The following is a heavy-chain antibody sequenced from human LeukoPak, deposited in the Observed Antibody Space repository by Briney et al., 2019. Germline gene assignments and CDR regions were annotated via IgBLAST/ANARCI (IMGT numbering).Heavy chain of an antibody. Sequence: PGGSPRLSCAASGFTFSSYAMHWVRQAPGKGLEYVSAISSNGGSTYYANSVKGRFTISRDNSKNTLYLQMGSLRAEDMAVYYCARGRGYFDWLLYLDYWGQGTLVTVSS. J-gene: IGHJ4*02. CDR1: GFTFSSYA. CDR2: ISSNGGST. D-gene: IGHD3-9*01. CDR3: ARGRGYFDWLLYLDY. V-gene: IGHV3-64*01.